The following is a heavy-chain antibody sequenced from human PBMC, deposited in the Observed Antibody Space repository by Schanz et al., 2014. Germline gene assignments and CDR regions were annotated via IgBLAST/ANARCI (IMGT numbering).Heavy chain of an antibody. J-gene: IGHJ4*02. Sequence: EVQLVQSGGGLVQPGGSLRLSCAASTFTFSSDWMSWVRQAPGKGLEWVANIKHDGSVKDYVDSVEGRFTISRDNAKRSLFLQMNSLRVEDTAVYFCVSQTGSPNYWGQGTLVTVSS. CDR3: VSQTGSPNY. V-gene: IGHV3-7*02. CDR2: IKHDGSVK. D-gene: IGHD6-13*01. CDR1: TFTFSSDW.